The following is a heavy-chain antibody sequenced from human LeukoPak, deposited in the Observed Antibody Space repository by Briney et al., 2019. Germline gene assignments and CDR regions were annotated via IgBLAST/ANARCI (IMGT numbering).Heavy chain of an antibody. CDR3: AKARYSSSWSYFAS. CDR2: LSASGSST. Sequence: GGSLRLSCAASGFTFSSYAMSWVRQAPGKGLEWVSALSASGSSTYYADSVKGRFTISRDNSKNTLYLQMNTLRAQDTAVYSCAKARYSSSWSYFASWGQGTLVTVSS. J-gene: IGHJ4*02. CDR1: GFTFSSYA. D-gene: IGHD6-13*01. V-gene: IGHV3-23*01.